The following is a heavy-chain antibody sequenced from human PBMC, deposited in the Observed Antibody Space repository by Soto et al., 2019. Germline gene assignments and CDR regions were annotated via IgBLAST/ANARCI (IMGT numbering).Heavy chain of an antibody. V-gene: IGHV4-34*01. Sequence: PGKGLEWIGEINHSGSTNYNPSLKSRLTISVDASKNQFSLKLSSVTAADTAVYYCARREGTGTTAVNSWGQGTLVTVSS. J-gene: IGHJ4*02. CDR3: ARREGTGTTAVNS. CDR2: INHSGST. D-gene: IGHD1-1*01.